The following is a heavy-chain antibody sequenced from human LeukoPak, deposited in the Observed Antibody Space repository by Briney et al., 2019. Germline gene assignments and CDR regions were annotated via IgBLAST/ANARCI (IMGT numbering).Heavy chain of an antibody. CDR1: GSTFTSYG. CDR3: ARVHHYDYVWGSYRYTDEVDY. J-gene: IGHJ4*02. V-gene: IGHV1-18*01. D-gene: IGHD3-16*02. Sequence: GASVKVSCKASGSTFTSYGIIWVRQAPGQGLEWMGWISAYNGNTNYAQKVQGRVTMTTDTATSTAYMELRSLRSDDTAVYYCARVHHYDYVWGSYRYTDEVDYWGQGTLVTVSS. CDR2: ISAYNGNT.